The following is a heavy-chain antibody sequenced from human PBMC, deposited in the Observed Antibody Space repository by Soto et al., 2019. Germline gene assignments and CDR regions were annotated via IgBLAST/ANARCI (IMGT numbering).Heavy chain of an antibody. J-gene: IGHJ3*02. D-gene: IGHD3-22*01. CDR3: AADGGITMTVRRRETLAFDI. CDR1: GFTFTSSA. CDR2: IVVGSGNT. V-gene: IGHV1-58*01. Sequence: PVASVKVSCKASGFTFTSSAVQWVRQARGQRLEWIGWIVVGSGNTNYAQKFQERVTITRDMSTSTAYMELSSLRSEDTAVYYCAADGGITMTVRRRETLAFDIWGQGTMVTVSS.